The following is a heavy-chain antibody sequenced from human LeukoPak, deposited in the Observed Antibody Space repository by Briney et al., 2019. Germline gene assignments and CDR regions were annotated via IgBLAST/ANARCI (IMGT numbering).Heavy chain of an antibody. Sequence: PGRSLRLSCAASGFTFSSFGMHWVRQAPGKGLEWVAVIWGDGSTKKYADSVKGRFTISRDNAKNSLYLQMTSLRAEDTAVYYCARVLIDSSGYYLDYWGQGTLVTVSS. J-gene: IGHJ4*02. V-gene: IGHV3-33*01. CDR2: IWGDGSTK. CDR1: GFTFSSFG. CDR3: ARVLIDSSGYYLDY. D-gene: IGHD3-22*01.